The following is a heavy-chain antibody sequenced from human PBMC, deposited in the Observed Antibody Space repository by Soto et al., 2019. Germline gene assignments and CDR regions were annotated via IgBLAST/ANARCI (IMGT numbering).Heavy chain of an antibody. J-gene: IGHJ5*02. CDR3: TTQVIYCTNGVGGRFDP. CDR2: IKSKTDGGTT. Sequence: EVQLVESGGGLVKPGGSLRLSCAASGFTFSNAWMNWVRQAPGKGLEWVGRIKSKTDGGTTDYAAPVKGRFTISRDDSKNTLYLQMNSLKTEDTAVYYCTTQVIYCTNGVGGRFDPWGQGTLVTVSS. CDR1: GFTFSNAW. V-gene: IGHV3-15*07. D-gene: IGHD2-8*01.